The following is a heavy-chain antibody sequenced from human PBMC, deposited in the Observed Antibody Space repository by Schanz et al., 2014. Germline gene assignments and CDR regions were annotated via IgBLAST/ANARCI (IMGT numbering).Heavy chain of an antibody. CDR2: INAGTGNT. CDR3: ARSGSSNWYFFDY. J-gene: IGHJ4*02. Sequence: QVQLVQSGAEVKKPGASVKVSCKASGYTFTSYGINWVRQAPGQGLEWMGWINAGTGNTEYSQKFQGRVTITRDTLASTAYMEVSSLRSEDTAVYYCARSGSSNWYFFDYWGQGTLVDVSS. D-gene: IGHD6-13*01. V-gene: IGHV1-18*01. CDR1: GYTFTSYG.